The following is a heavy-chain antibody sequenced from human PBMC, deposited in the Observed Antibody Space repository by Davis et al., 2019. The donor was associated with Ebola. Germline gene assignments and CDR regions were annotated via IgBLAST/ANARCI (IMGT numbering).Heavy chain of an antibody. V-gene: IGHV3-30*04. J-gene: IGHJ4*02. CDR2: ISYDGSNK. CDR3: ARSHDYGDYGAGIDY. Sequence: GESLKISCAASGFTFSSYAMHWVRQAPGKGLEWVAVISYDGSNKYYADSVKGRFTISRDNAKNSLYLQMNSLRAEDTAVYYCARSHDYGDYGAGIDYWGQGTLVTVSS. CDR1: GFTFSSYA. D-gene: IGHD4-17*01.